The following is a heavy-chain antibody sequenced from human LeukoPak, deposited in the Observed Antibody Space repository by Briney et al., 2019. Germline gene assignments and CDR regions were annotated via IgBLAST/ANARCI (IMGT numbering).Heavy chain of an antibody. J-gene: IGHJ4*02. V-gene: IGHV1-8*01. Sequence: ASVKVSCKASGYTFTSYDLNWVRRATGQGLEWMGWMSPASGNTGYAQEFQGRVTVTRDTSTSTVHMELSGLRSEDTAVYYCARDQEGFDYWGQGTLVTVSS. CDR1: GYTFTSYD. CDR2: MSPASGNT. CDR3: ARDQEGFDY.